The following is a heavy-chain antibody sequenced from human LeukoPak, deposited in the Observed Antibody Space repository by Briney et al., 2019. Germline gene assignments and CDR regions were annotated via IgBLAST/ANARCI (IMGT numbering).Heavy chain of an antibody. CDR1: GFTFSSYA. J-gene: IGHJ4*02. V-gene: IGHV3-30-3*01. CDR2: ISYDGSNK. CDR3: AREGGVTMVRGVLRY. D-gene: IGHD3-10*01. Sequence: GRSLRLSCAASGFTFSSYAMHWVRQTPGKGLEWVAVISYDGSNKYYADSVKGRFTISRDNSKNTLYLQMNSLRAEDTAEYYCAREGGVTMVRGVLRYWGQGALVTVSS.